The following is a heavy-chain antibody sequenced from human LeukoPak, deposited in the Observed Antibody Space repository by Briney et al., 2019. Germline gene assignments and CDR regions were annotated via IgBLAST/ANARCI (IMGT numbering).Heavy chain of an antibody. J-gene: IGHJ3*02. D-gene: IGHD2-21*02. CDR3: ARDCGSDCSQAFDI. CDR2: IKQDGTQK. Sequence: AGESLRLSCAASGFTFSNYWMSWVRQAPGKGHEWVADIKQDGTQKYYVDSVEGRFTISRDNAKNSLYLQMNSLRVEDTAVYYCARDCGSDCSQAFDIWGQGTMVTVSS. V-gene: IGHV3-7*05. CDR1: GFTFSNYW.